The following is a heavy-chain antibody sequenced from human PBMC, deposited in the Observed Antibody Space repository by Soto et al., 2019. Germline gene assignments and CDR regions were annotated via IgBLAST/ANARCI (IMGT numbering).Heavy chain of an antibody. Sequence: QVQLVQSGAEVKKPGASVKVSCKASGYTFTGYDINWVRQAPGQGLEWMGWMNPNSGNTGYAERFQGRVTMTRNASISTAYMELSSLRSEDTAVYFCARGRPYYYGSGSFDFWGQGTLVSVSS. D-gene: IGHD3-10*01. CDR1: GYTFTGYD. J-gene: IGHJ5*01. V-gene: IGHV1-8*01. CDR3: ARGRPYYYGSGSFDF. CDR2: MNPNSGNT.